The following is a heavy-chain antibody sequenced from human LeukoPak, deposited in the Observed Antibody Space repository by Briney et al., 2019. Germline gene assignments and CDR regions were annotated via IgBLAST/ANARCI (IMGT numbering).Heavy chain of an antibody. V-gene: IGHV3-20*04. Sequence: GGSLGLSCAASGFTFDDYGMSWVRQAPGKGLEWVSGINCNGGSTVYADAVKGRFTISGDNAKNSLYLEMNSLRAEDAAFFYFARQDPAQYYYDYSGQGTPVTASS. CDR2: INCNGGST. CDR1: GFTFDDYG. J-gene: IGHJ4*02. CDR3: ARQDPAQYYYDY.